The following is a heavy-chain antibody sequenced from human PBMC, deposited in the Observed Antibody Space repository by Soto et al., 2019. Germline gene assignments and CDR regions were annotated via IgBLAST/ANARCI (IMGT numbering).Heavy chain of an antibody. Sequence: ASVKVSCKASGYTFTRYTMNWVRQAPGQRLEWMGWIDPDNGNTKSSQKFQDRVIITRDTSASTAYMDLSSLRSEDTAVYYCARGIATGQLDPWGQGTLVTVSS. CDR3: ARGIATGQLDP. J-gene: IGHJ5*02. CDR1: GYTFTRYT. D-gene: IGHD2-15*01. CDR2: IDPDNGNT. V-gene: IGHV1-3*01.